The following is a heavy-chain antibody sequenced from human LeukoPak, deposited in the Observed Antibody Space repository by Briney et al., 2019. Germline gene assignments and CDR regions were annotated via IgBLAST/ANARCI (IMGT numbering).Heavy chain of an antibody. D-gene: IGHD3-3*01. J-gene: IGHJ6*02. V-gene: IGHV1-18*01. CDR2: ISAYNGNT. CDR1: GYTFTSYG. CDR3: ARELRDYDFWSGKDYYYGMDV. Sequence: ASVKVSCKASGYTFTSYGISWVRQAPGQGLEWMGWISAYNGNTNSAQKLQGRVTMTTDTSTSTAYMELRSLRSDDTAVYYCARELRDYDFWSGKDYYYGMDVWGQGTTVTVSS.